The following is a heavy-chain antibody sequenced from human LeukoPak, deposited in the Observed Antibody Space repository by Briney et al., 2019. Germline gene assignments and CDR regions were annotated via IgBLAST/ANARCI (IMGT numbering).Heavy chain of an antibody. CDR1: GGSFSGYY. J-gene: IGHJ4*02. Sequence: SETLSLTCAVYGGSFSGYYWSWIRQPPGKGLEWIGEINHSGSTNYNPSLKSRVTISVDTSKNQFSLKLSSVTAADTAVYYCARHIPYYDYVWGSCRPAGEFDYWGQGTLVTVSS. V-gene: IGHV4-34*01. D-gene: IGHD3-16*02. CDR3: ARHIPYYDYVWGSCRPAGEFDY. CDR2: INHSGST.